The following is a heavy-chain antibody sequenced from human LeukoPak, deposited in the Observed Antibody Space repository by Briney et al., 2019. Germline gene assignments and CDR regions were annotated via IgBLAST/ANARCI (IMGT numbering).Heavy chain of an antibody. CDR1: GFTFSSYG. Sequence: PGGSLRLSCAASGFTFSSYGMSWVRQAPGKGLEWVSAISGSGGSTYYADSVKGRFTISRDNSKNTLYLQMNSLRAEDTAVYYCVCGSSGIAAALWGQGTLVTVSS. J-gene: IGHJ4*02. D-gene: IGHD6-13*01. V-gene: IGHV3-23*01. CDR2: ISGSGGST. CDR3: VCGSSGIAAAL.